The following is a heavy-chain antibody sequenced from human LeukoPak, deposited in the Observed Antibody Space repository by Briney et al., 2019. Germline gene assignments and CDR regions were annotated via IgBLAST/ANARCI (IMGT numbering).Heavy chain of an antibody. CDR3: AKDRLRTHRYDVSGYYNFDY. V-gene: IGHV3-30*18. CDR2: ISYDGSNK. D-gene: IGHD3-22*01. Sequence: PGRSLRLSCAASGFTFSSYGMHWVRQAPGKGLEWVAVISYDGSNKYYADSVKGRFTVSRDNSKNTLYLQMNSLRAEDTAVYYCAKDRLRTHRYDVSGYYNFDYWGQGTLVTVSS. CDR1: GFTFSSYG. J-gene: IGHJ4*02.